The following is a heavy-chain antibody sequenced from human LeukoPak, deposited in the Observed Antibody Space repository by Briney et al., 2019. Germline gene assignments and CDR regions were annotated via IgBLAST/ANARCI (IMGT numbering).Heavy chain of an antibody. J-gene: IGHJ4*02. CDR1: GFTFSSYS. CDR3: ARHRSGWYPVGVYYFDY. CDR2: ISSSSSYI. D-gene: IGHD6-19*01. Sequence: PVGSLRLSCAASGFTFSSYSMNWVRQAPGKGLEWVSSISSSSSYIYYADSVKGRFTISRDNAKNSLYLQMNSLRAEDTAVYYCARHRSGWYPVGVYYFDYWGQGTLVTVSS. V-gene: IGHV3-21*01.